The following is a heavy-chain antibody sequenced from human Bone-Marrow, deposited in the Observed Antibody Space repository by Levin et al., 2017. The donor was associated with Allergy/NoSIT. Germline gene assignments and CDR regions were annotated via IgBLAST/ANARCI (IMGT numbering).Heavy chain of an antibody. CDR2: INTNTGDP. CDR3: AREGSYYGSGAYSGPGY. CDR1: GYTFTNYP. V-gene: IGHV7-4-1*02. D-gene: IGHD3-10*01. Sequence: ASVKVSCKASGYTFTNYPMNWVRQAPGQGLEWMGWINTNTGDPTYAQGFTGRFVFSLDTSVGTAHLHINSLKAEDTAMYYCAREGSYYGSGAYSGPGYWGQGTLVTVSS. J-gene: IGHJ4*02.